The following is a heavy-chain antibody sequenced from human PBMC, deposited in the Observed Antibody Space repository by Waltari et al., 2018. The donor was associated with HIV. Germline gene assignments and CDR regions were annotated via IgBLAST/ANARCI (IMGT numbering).Heavy chain of an antibody. CDR2: IVSLQNFI. D-gene: IGHD6-19*01. CDR1: GFSFRDYN. V-gene: IGHV3-21*01. J-gene: IGHJ5*02. CDR3: ARGPSSGWSWFDP. Sequence: EVRLLESGGGLVRPGGSISPSCAASGFSFRDYNMNWVRQGPGKGLEWVASIVSLQNFIHYADSVKGRFTVSRDNAKNSLYLQMNSLTAEDTAVYYCARGPSSGWSWFDPWGQGTLVTVSS.